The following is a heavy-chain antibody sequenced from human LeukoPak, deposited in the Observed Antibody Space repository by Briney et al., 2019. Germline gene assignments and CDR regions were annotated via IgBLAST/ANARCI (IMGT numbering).Heavy chain of an antibody. CDR3: ARERDGRFFDY. D-gene: IGHD5-24*01. V-gene: IGHV3-7*01. CDR1: GFTFSSYW. Sequence: GGSLRLSCAASGFTFSSYWMSWVRQAPGKGLEWVANINQDGSEKYFVDSVRGRFTISRDNSKNSLHLQMNTLRAEDTAVYYCARERDGRFFDYWGQGTLVTVSS. J-gene: IGHJ4*02. CDR2: INQDGSEK.